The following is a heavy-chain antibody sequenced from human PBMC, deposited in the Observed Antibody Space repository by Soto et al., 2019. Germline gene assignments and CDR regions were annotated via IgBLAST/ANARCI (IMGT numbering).Heavy chain of an antibody. D-gene: IGHD5-18*01. CDR1: GYTCTSDG. CDR3: AREVSTAMNYCDYGMDF. CDR2: ISAYNGNT. Sequence: APVKVSWKASGYTCTSDGSSRRLEATRQGLEWMGWISAYNGNTNYAQKLQGSVTMTTDTSTSTAYMELRSVRSDDTAVNNCAREVSTAMNYCDYGMDFWGQGTTDTVT. J-gene: IGHJ6*02. V-gene: IGHV1-18*01.